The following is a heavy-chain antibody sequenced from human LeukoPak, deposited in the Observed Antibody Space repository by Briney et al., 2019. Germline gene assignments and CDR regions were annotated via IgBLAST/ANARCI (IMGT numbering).Heavy chain of an antibody. V-gene: IGHV4-61*01. CDR3: ARDEGYSYGYWVY. Sequence: SETLSLTCTVSGGSISSSSYYWSWIRQPPGKGLEWIGYIYYSGSTNYNPSLKSRVTISVDTSKNQFSLKLSSVTAADTAVYYCARDEGYSYGYWVYWGQGTLVTVSS. D-gene: IGHD5-18*01. CDR2: IYYSGST. CDR1: GGSISSSSYY. J-gene: IGHJ4*02.